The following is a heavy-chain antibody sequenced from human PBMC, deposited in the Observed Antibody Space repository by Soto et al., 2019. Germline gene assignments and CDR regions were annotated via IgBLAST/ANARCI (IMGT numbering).Heavy chain of an antibody. CDR3: ARTGPEAVTRNNWFEP. CDR2: IIPIFGTA. J-gene: IGHJ5*02. V-gene: IGHV1-69*13. CDR1: GGTFSSYA. D-gene: IGHD5-18*01. Sequence: SVKVSCKASGGTFSSYAISWVRQAPGQGLEWMGGIIPIFGTANYAQKFQGRVTITADESTSTAYMELSSLRSEDTAVYYCARTGPEAVTRNNWFEPWGQGTLVTVSS.